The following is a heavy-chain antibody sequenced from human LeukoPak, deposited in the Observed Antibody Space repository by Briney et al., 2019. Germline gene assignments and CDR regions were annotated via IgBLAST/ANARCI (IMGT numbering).Heavy chain of an antibody. V-gene: IGHV4-59*01. J-gene: IGHJ5*02. Sequence: PSETLSLTCTVSGGSIISYSWSWIRQPPGKGLEWMGYIYYSGSTNYNPSLKSRVTISLDTSKNQFSLKLSSVTAADTAVYYCARGGYSYGSDWFDPWGQGTLVTVSS. CDR1: GGSIISYS. D-gene: IGHD5-18*01. CDR2: IYYSGST. CDR3: ARGGYSYGSDWFDP.